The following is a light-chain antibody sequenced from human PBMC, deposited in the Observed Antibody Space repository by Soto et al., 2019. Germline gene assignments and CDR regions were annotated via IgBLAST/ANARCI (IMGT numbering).Light chain of an antibody. CDR1: QTISSW. CDR2: KAS. Sequence: DIQMTQSPSTLSGSVGDRVTITCRASQTISSWLAWYQQKPGKAPKLLIYKASTLKSGVPSRFSGSGSGTEFTLTITSLHPEDFATYYCQQSFSIPYTFGRGTKVDIK. CDR3: QQSFSIPYT. V-gene: IGKV1-5*03. J-gene: IGKJ2*01.